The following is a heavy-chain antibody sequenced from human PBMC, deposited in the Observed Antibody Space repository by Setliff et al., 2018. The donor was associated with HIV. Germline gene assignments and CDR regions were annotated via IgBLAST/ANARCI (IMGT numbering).Heavy chain of an antibody. V-gene: IGHV1-24*01. CDR1: GYTLTEVS. CDR3: ARGWIWRGGSCYPHYYYYMDV. J-gene: IGHJ6*03. CDR2: FDPQDGKT. Sequence: ASVKVSCKISGYTLTEVSMHWVRQAPGKGLEWMGYFDPQDGKTIYAQRFQGRVTITADEPTGTAYMELGSLRADDTAVYYCARGWIWRGGSCYPHYYYYMDVWGKGTTVTVSS. D-gene: IGHD2-15*01.